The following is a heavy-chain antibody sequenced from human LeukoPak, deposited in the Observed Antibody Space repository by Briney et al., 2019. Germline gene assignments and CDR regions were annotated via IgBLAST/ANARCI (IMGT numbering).Heavy chain of an antibody. CDR2: VDPEDGET. J-gene: IGHJ3*02. V-gene: IGHV1-69-2*01. D-gene: IGHD1-26*01. CDR3: ETGVSGSYFAFHI. CDR1: GYTFTDYY. Sequence: GASVNVSCTASGYTFTDYYMHWVPQAPGKGLEWMGRVDPEDGETIYAETFQGRVTITADRATDTAYMELSRLRAEDTAVNSWETGVSGSYFAFHIWGQGTMVTVSS.